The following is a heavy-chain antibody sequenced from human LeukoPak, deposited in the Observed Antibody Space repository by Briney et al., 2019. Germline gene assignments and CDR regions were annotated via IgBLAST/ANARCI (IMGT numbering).Heavy chain of an antibody. J-gene: IGHJ4*02. Sequence: SETLSLTCTVSGGSISSYYWNWIRQPPGKGLEWIGYIYYSGSTTYNPSLKSRVTISVDTSKNQFSLKLSSVTAADTAVYYCAGYILTGYYKDYWGQGTLVTVSS. D-gene: IGHD3-9*01. CDR3: AGYILTGYYKDY. CDR1: GGSISSYY. V-gene: IGHV4-59*01. CDR2: IYYSGST.